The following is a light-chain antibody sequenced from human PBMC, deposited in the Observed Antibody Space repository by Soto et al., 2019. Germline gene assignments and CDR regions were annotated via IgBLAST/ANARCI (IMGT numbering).Light chain of an antibody. CDR3: QQYNKWHLT. J-gene: IGKJ4*01. CDR1: QSVSSN. V-gene: IGKV3-15*01. CDR2: GVS. Sequence: EIVMTQSPATLSVSPGERATLSCRASQSVSSNLAWYQQKPGQAPRLLIYGVSTRATGIPVRFSGSGSGTEFTLTISSLQSEDFAVYYCQQYNKWHLTFGGGTEVEI.